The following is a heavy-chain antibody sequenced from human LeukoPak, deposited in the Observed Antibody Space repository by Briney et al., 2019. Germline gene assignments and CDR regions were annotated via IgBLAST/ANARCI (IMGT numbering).Heavy chain of an antibody. CDR3: ARVRGTLYYDFWSGDPSYYYMDV. CDR2: IYHSGST. D-gene: IGHD3-3*01. V-gene: IGHV4-38-2*01. CDR1: GYSISSGYY. Sequence: SETLSLTCAVSGYSISSGYYWGWIRQPPGKGLEWIGSIYHSGSTYYNPSLKSRVTISVDMSKNQFSLKLSSVTAADTAVYYCARVRGTLYYDFWSGDPSYYYMDVWGKGTTVTVSS. J-gene: IGHJ6*03.